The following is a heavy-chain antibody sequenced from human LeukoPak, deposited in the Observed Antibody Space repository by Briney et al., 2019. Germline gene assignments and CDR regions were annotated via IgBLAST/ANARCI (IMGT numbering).Heavy chain of an antibody. D-gene: IGHD2-8*01. V-gene: IGHV4-4*02. CDR1: GGSITTTNW. J-gene: IGHJ4*02. CDR2: VSLSGHT. CDR3: SRENGASSPFGY. Sequence: SETLSLTCGVSGGSITTTNWWSWVRQPPGQGLEWIGVVSLSGHTNHNPSLSSRAIMTVDTSNNHLSLKPTSVTAADTAVYYCSRENGASSPFGYWGQGTLVTVSS.